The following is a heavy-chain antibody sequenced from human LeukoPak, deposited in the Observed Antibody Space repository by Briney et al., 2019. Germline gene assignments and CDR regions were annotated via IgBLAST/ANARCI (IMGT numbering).Heavy chain of an antibody. CDR1: GGSISSYY. CDR2: IYYSGST. J-gene: IGHJ3*02. CDR3: ARSRDYYDSSDI. V-gene: IGHV4-59*01. D-gene: IGHD3-22*01. Sequence: SETLSLTCTVSGGSISSYYWSWIRQPPGKGLEWIGYIYYSGSTNYNPSLKSRVTISVDTSKNQFSLKLSSVTAADTAVYYCARSRDYYDSSDIWGQGTMVTVSS.